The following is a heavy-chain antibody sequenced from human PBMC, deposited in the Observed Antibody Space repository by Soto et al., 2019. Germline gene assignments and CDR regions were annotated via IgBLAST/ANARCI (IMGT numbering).Heavy chain of an antibody. Sequence: QVQLQESGPGLVKPSETLSLTCTVSGGSINSYHWSWIRQPPGKGLEWIGYISYSGSTNYNPSLKSRVTISVDTSKNQFSRKLSSVTAADTAVYYCADSGDAPRGGSSYYYYGLDVWGQGTTVTVSS. CDR2: ISYSGST. CDR3: ADSGDAPRGGSSYYYYGLDV. J-gene: IGHJ6*02. V-gene: IGHV4-59*12. D-gene: IGHD2-21*02. CDR1: GGSINSYH.